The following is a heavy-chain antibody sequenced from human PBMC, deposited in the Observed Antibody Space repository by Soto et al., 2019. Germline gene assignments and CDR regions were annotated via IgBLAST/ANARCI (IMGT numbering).Heavy chain of an antibody. V-gene: IGHV1-8*01. D-gene: IGHD3-10*01. CDR2: MNPNSGNT. CDR3: ARELWFGDEFWFDP. CDR1: GYTFTSYD. Sequence: ASVKVSCKASGYTFTSYDINWVRQATGQGLEWMGWMNPNSGNTGYAQKFQGRVTMTRNTSISTAYMELSSLRSEDTAVYYCARELWFGDEFWFDPWGQGTLVTVSS. J-gene: IGHJ5*02.